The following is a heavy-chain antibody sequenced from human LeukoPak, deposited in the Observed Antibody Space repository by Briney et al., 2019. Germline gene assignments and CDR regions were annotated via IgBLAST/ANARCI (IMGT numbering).Heavy chain of an antibody. CDR1: GGSXSGYX. Sequence: GGSXSGYXXXWIRQPPGKGLXXIGEINHSGTTNYTPSLKSRVTISVDTSKNQFSLKLSSVTAADTAVYYCASTRTYYYDSSGYYSGWGQGTLVTVSS. J-gene: IGHJ4*02. D-gene: IGHD3-22*01. CDR3: ASTRTYYYDSSGYYSG. CDR2: INHSGTT. V-gene: IGHV4-34*01.